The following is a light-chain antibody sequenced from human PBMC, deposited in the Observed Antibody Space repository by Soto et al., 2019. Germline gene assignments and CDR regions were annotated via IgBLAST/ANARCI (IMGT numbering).Light chain of an antibody. Sequence: IVMTQSPATLSLSPGEKATLSCRASQSVRSSLAWYQQKPGQAPRLFIYDASTRATGIPARFSGSGSGTEFTLTISSLQSEDFAVYYCQQYNNWPLTFGQGTKVDI. CDR1: QSVRSS. CDR2: DAS. CDR3: QQYNNWPLT. V-gene: IGKV3-15*01. J-gene: IGKJ1*01.